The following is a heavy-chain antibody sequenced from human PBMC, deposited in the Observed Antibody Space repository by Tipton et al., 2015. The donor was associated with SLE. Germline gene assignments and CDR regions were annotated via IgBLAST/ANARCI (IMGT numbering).Heavy chain of an antibody. V-gene: IGHV4-39*01. CDR3: ARHDYGDYGYFDY. Sequence: LRLSCTVSGGSISSSSYYWGWIRQPPGKGLEWIGSIYYSGSTYYNPSLKSRATISVDTSKNQFPLKLSSWTAADTAVYYCARHDYGDYGYFDYWGQGTLVTVSS. J-gene: IGHJ4*02. D-gene: IGHD4-17*01. CDR2: IYYSGST. CDR1: GGSISSSSYY.